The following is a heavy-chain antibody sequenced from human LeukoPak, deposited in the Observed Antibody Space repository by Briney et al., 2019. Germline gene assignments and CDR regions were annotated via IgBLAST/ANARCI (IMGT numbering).Heavy chain of an antibody. V-gene: IGHV4-39*01. D-gene: IGHD3-9*01. CDR2: IYYSGST. CDR1: GASISSTTYY. Sequence: SETLSLTCTDSGASISSTTYYWGWIRQPPGKGLEWIGSIYYSGSTYYNPSLKSRVTISVDTSKNQFSLKLSSVTAADTAVYYCARLLLTGVDYWGQGTLVTVSS. CDR3: ARLLLTGVDY. J-gene: IGHJ4*02.